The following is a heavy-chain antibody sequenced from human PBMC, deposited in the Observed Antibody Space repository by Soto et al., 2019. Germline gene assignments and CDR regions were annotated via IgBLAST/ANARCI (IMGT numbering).Heavy chain of an antibody. V-gene: IGHV1-46*01. J-gene: IGHJ3*02. Sequence: GSVKVPCKASGDTVTGYYMNWVRQAPGQGLEWMGIINPSGGSTSYAQKFQGRVTMTRDTSTSTVYMELSSLRSEDTAVYYCARRIDLGYYDSSGYYRDAFDICGQGKTIT. CDR1: GDTVTGYY. D-gene: IGHD3-22*01. CDR2: INPSGGST. CDR3: ARRIDLGYYDSSGYYRDAFDI.